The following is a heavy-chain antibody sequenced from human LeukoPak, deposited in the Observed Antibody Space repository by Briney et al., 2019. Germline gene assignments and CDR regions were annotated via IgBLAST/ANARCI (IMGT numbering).Heavy chain of an antibody. CDR2: ISWNSGSI. Sequence: SLRLSCAASGFTFDDYAMHWVRQAPGKGLEWVSGISWNSGSIGYADSVKGRFTISRDNAKNSLYLQMNSLRAEDTALNYCAKDYYDSSGYQLDYWGQGTLVTVSS. CDR3: AKDYYDSSGYQLDY. J-gene: IGHJ4*02. V-gene: IGHV3-9*01. D-gene: IGHD3-22*01. CDR1: GFTFDDYA.